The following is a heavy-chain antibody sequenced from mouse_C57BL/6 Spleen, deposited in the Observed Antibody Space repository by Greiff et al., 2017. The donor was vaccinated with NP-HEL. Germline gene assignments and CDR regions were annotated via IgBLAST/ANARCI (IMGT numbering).Heavy chain of an antibody. CDR3: ASGGNGYFAMDY. CDR1: GYTFTSYT. V-gene: IGHV1-4*01. J-gene: IGHJ4*01. CDR2: INPSSGYT. Sequence: QVQLKESGAELARPGASVKMSCKASGYTFTSYTMHWVKQRPGQGLEWIGYINPSSGYTKYNQKFKDKATLTADKSSSTAYMQLSSLTSEDSAVYYCASGGNGYFAMDYWGQGTSVTVSS.